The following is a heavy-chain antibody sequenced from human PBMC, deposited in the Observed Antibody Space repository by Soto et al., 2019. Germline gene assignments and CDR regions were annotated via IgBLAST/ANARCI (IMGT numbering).Heavy chain of an antibody. J-gene: IGHJ3*02. V-gene: IGHV5-51*01. Sequence: GESLKISCNGSGYSFTSYWVGWVRQMPGEGLEWVWIIYPGDSDTRYSTSFQGPVTITADKTITTAYLQWSSLKASDTAMYYCARAFGYGDLLSAFDIWGQGTMVTVSS. CDR3: ARAFGYGDLLSAFDI. D-gene: IGHD4-17*01. CDR1: GYSFTSYW. CDR2: IYPGDSDT.